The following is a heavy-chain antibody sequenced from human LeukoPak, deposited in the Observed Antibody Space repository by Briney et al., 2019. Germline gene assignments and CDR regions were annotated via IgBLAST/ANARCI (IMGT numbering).Heavy chain of an antibody. CDR2: IIPIFGTA. CDR1: GGTFSSYA. V-gene: IGHV1-69*05. Sequence: SVKVSCKASGGTFSSYAISWVRQAPGQGLEWMGRIIPIFGTANYAQKFQGRVTMTTDTSTSTAYMELRSLRSDDTAVYYCARDRDSPGDIWGQGTMVTVSS. J-gene: IGHJ3*02. CDR3: ARDRDSPGDI. D-gene: IGHD3-22*01.